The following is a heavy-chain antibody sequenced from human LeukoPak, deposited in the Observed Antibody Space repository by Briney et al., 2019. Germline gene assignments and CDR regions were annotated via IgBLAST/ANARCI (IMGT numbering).Heavy chain of an antibody. CDR1: GFTFSSYS. CDR2: ISRSSSYI. CDR3: ARGSSAVGATSLKTYFDY. Sequence: GGSLSLSCAASGFTFSSYSMNWVRQAPGKGLEWVSSISRSSSYIYYADSVKGRFTISRDNAKNSLYLQMNSLRAEDTAVYYCARGSSAVGATSLKTYFDYWGQGTLVTVSS. J-gene: IGHJ4*02. V-gene: IGHV3-21*01. D-gene: IGHD1-26*01.